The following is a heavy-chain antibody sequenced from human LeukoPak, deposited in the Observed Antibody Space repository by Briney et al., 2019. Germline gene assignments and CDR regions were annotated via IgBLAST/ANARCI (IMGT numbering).Heavy chain of an antibody. V-gene: IGHV4-4*07. CDR2: IYTDGRT. J-gene: IGHJ5*02. Sequence: SETLSLTCTVSGGSISSYYWNWIRQPAGKGLELIGRIYTDGRTNYNPSLKSRVTLSIDTSKNQFSLKLSSVPAADTAVYYCAREPPRACSGGSCRRWFDPWGQGTLVTVSS. D-gene: IGHD2-15*01. CDR1: GGSISSYY. CDR3: AREPPRACSGGSCRRWFDP.